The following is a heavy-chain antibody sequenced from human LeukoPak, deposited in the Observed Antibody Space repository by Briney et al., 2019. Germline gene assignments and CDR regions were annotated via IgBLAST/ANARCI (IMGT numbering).Heavy chain of an antibody. D-gene: IGHD3/OR15-3a*01. CDR3: ARDLGLGFDY. Sequence: SETLSLTCTVSGGSISSYYWSWIRQPPGKGLEWIGYIYYSRSTNYNPSLKSRVTISVDTSKNQFSLKLSSVTAADTAVYYCARDLGLGFDYWGQGTLVTVSS. CDR1: GGSISSYY. V-gene: IGHV4-59*01. CDR2: IYYSRST. J-gene: IGHJ4*02.